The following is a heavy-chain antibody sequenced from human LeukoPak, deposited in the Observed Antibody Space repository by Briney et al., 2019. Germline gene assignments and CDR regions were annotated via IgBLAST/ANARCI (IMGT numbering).Heavy chain of an antibody. CDR2: INPSAGST. CDR1: GYTFSSYY. D-gene: IGHD3-22*01. V-gene: IGHV1-46*01. Sequence: GASVKVSCKASGYTFSSYYMYWVRQAPGQGLEWMGIINPSAGSTSYAQKFQGRATMTRDTSTSTVYMELSSLRSEDTAVYYCAGGKSSGPDYWGQGTLVTVSS. J-gene: IGHJ4*02. CDR3: AGGKSSGPDY.